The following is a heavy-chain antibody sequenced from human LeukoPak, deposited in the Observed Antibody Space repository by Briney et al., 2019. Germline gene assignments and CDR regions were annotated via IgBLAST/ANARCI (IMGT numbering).Heavy chain of an antibody. J-gene: IGHJ4*02. V-gene: IGHV3-23*01. D-gene: IGHD6-13*01. Sequence: GGSLRLSCAASGFTFSSYAMSWVRQAPGKGLEWVSAISGSGGSTYYADSVKGRFTISRDNSKNTLYLQMNSLRTEDTAVYYCARSIAVGGNFDYWGQGTLVTVSS. CDR3: ARSIAVGGNFDY. CDR1: GFTFSSYA. CDR2: ISGSGGST.